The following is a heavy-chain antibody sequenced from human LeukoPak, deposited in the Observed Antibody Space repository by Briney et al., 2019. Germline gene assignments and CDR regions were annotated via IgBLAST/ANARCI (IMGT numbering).Heavy chain of an antibody. CDR2: FDPEDGET. V-gene: IGHV1-24*01. J-gene: IGHJ4*02. CDR3: ATYRGSYHYY. CDR1: GYTLSQLA. Sequence: GASVKVSCKVSGYTLSQLAMHWVRQAPGKGLEWMGGFDPEDGETIYAQKFQGRVTMTEDTSTDAAYMELSSLRSEDTAVYYCATYRGSYHYYWGQGTLVTVSS. D-gene: IGHD1-26*01.